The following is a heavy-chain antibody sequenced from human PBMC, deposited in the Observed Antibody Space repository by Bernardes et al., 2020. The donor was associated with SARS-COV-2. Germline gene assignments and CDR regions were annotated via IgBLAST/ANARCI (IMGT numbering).Heavy chain of an antibody. Sequence: ETLSITCTVSGGSISSSSYYWGWIRQPQGKGLEWIGSIYYSGSTYYNPSLKSRVTISVDTSKNQFSLKLSSVTAADTAVYYCAREGIRYQLVDYWGQGTLVTVSS. CDR3: AREGIRYQLVDY. CDR2: IYYSGST. CDR1: GGSISSSSYY. D-gene: IGHD2-2*01. J-gene: IGHJ4*02. V-gene: IGHV4-39*07.